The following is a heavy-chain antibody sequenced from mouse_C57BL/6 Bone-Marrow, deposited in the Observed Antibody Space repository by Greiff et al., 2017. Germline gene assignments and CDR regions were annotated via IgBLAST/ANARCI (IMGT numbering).Heavy chain of an antibody. CDR2: INPGSGGT. J-gene: IGHJ3*01. D-gene: IGHD3-2*02. CDR3: ASLSQAEFAY. CDR1: GYAFTNYL. V-gene: IGHV1-54*01. Sequence: VHLVESGAELVRPGTSVKVSCKASGYAFTNYLIEWVKQRPGQGLEWIGVINPGSGGTNYNEKFKGKATLTADKSSSTAYVQLSSLTSEDSAVYFGASLSQAEFAYWGQGTLVTVSA.